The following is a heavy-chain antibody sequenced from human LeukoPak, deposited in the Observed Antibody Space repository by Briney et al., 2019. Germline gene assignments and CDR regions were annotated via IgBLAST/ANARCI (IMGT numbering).Heavy chain of an antibody. J-gene: IGHJ5*01. CDR1: GYTFTNYG. Sequence: ASVKVSCKASGYTFTNYGISWVRQAPGQGLEWMGWISAYNGNTKYASKFQGRVTMTTDTSTTTAYMELRSLKSDDTAVYYCVRDSSSWGSLNFFVSWGQGTLVTVSS. D-gene: IGHD6-13*01. V-gene: IGHV1-18*01. CDR2: ISAYNGNT. CDR3: VRDSSSWGSLNFFVS.